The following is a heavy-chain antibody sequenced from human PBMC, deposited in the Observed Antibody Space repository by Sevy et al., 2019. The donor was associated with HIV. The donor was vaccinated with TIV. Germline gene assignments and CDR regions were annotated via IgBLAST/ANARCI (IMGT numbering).Heavy chain of an antibody. J-gene: IGHJ4*02. CDR1: GYTLTKLS. V-gene: IGHV1-24*01. CDR2: FDPEDGER. CDR3: ASGREYYYGNSGYFDY. D-gene: IGHD3-22*01. Sequence: ASVKVSCKVSGYTLTKLSMHWVRQAPGKGLEWMGGFDPEDGERIYAQKFQDRITMTEDTSTDTAYMELNSLRSEDTAVYYCASGREYYYGNSGYFDYWGQGTLVTVSS.